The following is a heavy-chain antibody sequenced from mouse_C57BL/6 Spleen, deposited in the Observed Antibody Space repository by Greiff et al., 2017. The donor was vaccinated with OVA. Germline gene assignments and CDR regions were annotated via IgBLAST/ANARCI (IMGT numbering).Heavy chain of an antibody. J-gene: IGHJ4*01. CDR1: GYTFTSYT. V-gene: IGHV1-4*01. D-gene: IGHD4-1*01. Sequence: QVQLQQSGADLARPGASVKMSCKASGYTFTSYTMHWVKQRPGQGLEWIGYINPSSGYTKYNEKFKDKATLTADKSSSTAYLQLSSLTSEDSAVYYCARVELGHYAMDYWGQGTSVTVSS. CDR2: INPSSGYT. CDR3: ARVELGHYAMDY.